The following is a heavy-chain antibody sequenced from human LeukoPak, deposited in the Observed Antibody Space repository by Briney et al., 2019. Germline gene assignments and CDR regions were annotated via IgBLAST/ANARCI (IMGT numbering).Heavy chain of an antibody. CDR3: ASGGYSSSWYDY. CDR1: GGSISSYY. D-gene: IGHD6-13*01. J-gene: IGHJ4*02. V-gene: IGHV4-59*01. Sequence: PSETLSLTCTVSGGSISSYYWSWIRQPPGKGLEWIGYIYYSGSTNYNPSLKSRVTISVDTSKNQFSLKLSSVTAADTAVYYCASGGYSSSWYDYWGQGTLVTVSS. CDR2: IYYSGST.